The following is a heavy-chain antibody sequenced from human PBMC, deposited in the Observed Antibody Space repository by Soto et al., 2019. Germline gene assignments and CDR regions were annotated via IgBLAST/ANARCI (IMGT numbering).Heavy chain of an antibody. Sequence: GGSLRLSCAASGFTFSSYAMHWVRQAPGKGLEWVAVISYDGSNKYYADSVKGRFTISRDNSKNTLYLQMNSLRAEDTAVYYCARAASSFDYWGQGTLVTVSS. J-gene: IGHJ4*02. CDR3: ARAASSFDY. CDR1: GFTFSSYA. CDR2: ISYDGSNK. V-gene: IGHV3-30-3*01.